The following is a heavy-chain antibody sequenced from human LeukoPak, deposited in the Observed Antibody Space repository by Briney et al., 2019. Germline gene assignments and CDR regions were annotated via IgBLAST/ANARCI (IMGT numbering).Heavy chain of an antibody. V-gene: IGHV3-33*01. D-gene: IGHD6-19*01. CDR3: ARDSLGTSSGWFDP. Sequence: GRSLRLSCAASGFTFSSYGMHRVRQSPGKGLEWVAVISYDGSNKYYADSVKGRFTISRDNSKNTLYLQMNSLRAEDTAVYYCARDSLGTSSGWFDPWGQGTLVTVSS. CDR2: ISYDGSNK. J-gene: IGHJ5*02. CDR1: GFTFSSYG.